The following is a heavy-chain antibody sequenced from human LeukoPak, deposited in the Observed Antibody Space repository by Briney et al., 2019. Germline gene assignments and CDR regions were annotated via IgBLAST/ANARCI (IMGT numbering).Heavy chain of an antibody. D-gene: IGHD3-3*01. J-gene: IGHJ4*02. V-gene: IGHV4-39*01. CDR3: ARPRGDLWSGYDY. CDR2: TYYSGST. CDR1: GGSISRSSYY. Sequence: PSETLSLTCSVSGGSISRSSYYWTWVRQSPGRGIEWIGNTYYSGSTLYNPSLKSRVTISVDTSKNQFSLRLTSVTAADTAVYYCARPRGDLWSGYDYCGQGVLVTVSP.